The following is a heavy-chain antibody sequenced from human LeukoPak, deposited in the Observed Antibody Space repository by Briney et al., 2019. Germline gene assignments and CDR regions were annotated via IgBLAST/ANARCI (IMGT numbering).Heavy chain of an antibody. Sequence: PSETLSLTCTVSGGSISSSSYYWGWIRQPPGKGLEWIGSIYYSGSTYYNPSLKSRVTISVDTSKNQFSLKLSSVTAADTAVYYCARGLSHYDSSANFDYWGQGTLVTVSS. CDR1: GGSISSSSYY. CDR3: ARGLSHYDSSANFDY. CDR2: IYYSGST. D-gene: IGHD3-22*01. V-gene: IGHV4-39*07. J-gene: IGHJ4*02.